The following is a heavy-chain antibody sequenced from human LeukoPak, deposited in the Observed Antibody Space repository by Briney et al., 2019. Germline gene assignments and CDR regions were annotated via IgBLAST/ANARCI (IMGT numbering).Heavy chain of an antibody. V-gene: IGHV3-15*01. CDR2: IKSKTDGGTT. Sequence: VNPGGSLRLSCAASGFTFSNAWMSWVRQAPGKGLEWVGRIKSKTDGGTTDYAEPVKGRFTISRDDSKNTLYLQMNSLKTEDTAVYYCTSNFGYYYGMDVWGQGTTVTVSS. CDR1: GFTFSNAW. D-gene: IGHD3-10*01. CDR3: TSNFGYYYGMDV. J-gene: IGHJ6*02.